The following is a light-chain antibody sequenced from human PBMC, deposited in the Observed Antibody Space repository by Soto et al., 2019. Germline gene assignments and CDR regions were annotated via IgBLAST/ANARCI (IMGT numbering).Light chain of an antibody. V-gene: IGLV8-61*01. CDR2: STN. Sequence: QTVVTQEPSFSVSPGGTVTLTCGLTSGSVSTTYYPSWYQQTPGQAPSTLIYSTNIRSSGVPDRFSCSILGNKAALTISGAHADDESDYHCMLYMGGGLVVFGGGTKLTVL. CDR3: MLYMGGGLVV. J-gene: IGLJ2*01. CDR1: SGSVSTTYY.